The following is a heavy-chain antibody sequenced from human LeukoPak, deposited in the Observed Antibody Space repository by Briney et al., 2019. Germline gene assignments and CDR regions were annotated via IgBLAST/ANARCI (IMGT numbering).Heavy chain of an antibody. V-gene: IGHV4-31*03. Sequence: SETLSLTCTVSGGSISSGGYYWSWIRQHPGKGLEWIGYIYYSGSTYYNPSLKSRVTISVDTSKNQFSLKLSSVTAADTAVYYCAGLLAYCGGDCYAADYWGQGTLVTVSS. CDR1: GGSISSGGYY. CDR3: AGLLAYCGGDCYAADY. D-gene: IGHD2-21*02. J-gene: IGHJ4*02. CDR2: IYYSGST.